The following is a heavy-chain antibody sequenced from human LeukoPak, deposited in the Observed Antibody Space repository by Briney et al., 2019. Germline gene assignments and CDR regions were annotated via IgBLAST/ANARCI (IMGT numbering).Heavy chain of an antibody. CDR3: ASTTSLTGDNDY. J-gene: IGHJ4*02. CDR2: ISSSSSYV. Sequence: GGSLRLSCAASGFTFSSYSMNWVRQAPGKGLEWVSSISSSSSYVYYADSVKGRFTISRDNAKNSLYLQMNSLRAEDTAVYYCASTTSLTGDNDYWGQGTLVTVSS. CDR1: GFTFSSYS. D-gene: IGHD7-27*01. V-gene: IGHV3-21*01.